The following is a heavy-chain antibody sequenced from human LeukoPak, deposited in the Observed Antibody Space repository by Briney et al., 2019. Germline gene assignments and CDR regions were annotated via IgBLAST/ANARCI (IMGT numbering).Heavy chain of an antibody. D-gene: IGHD4-17*01. CDR2: ISSSSSYI. CDR3: ARESDYGDYGTDD. J-gene: IGHJ4*02. V-gene: IGHV3-21*01. Sequence: PGGSLRLSCAASGFTFSSYSMNWVRQAPGKGLEWVSSISSSSSYIYYADSVKGRFTISRDNAKNSLYLQMNSLRAEDTAVYYCARESDYGDYGTDDWGQGTLVTVFS. CDR1: GFTFSSYS.